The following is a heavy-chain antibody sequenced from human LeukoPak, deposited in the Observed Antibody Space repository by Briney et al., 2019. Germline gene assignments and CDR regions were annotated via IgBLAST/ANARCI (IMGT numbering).Heavy chain of an antibody. J-gene: IGHJ4*02. CDR2: INSDGYSL. D-gene: IGHD6-13*01. CDR3: ARLGYSSSWYYFDY. V-gene: IGHV3-74*01. Sequence: GGSLRLSCAASGFTFSSYWMHWVRQAPGKGLVWVSRINSDGYSLSYADSVKGRFTISRDNTKNTLYLEMNSPRVEDTAVYYCARLGYSSSWYYFDYWGQGALVTVSS. CDR1: GFTFSSYW.